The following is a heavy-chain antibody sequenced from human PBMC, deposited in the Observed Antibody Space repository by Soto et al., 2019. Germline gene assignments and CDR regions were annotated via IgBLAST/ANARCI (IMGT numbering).Heavy chain of an antibody. V-gene: IGHV4-34*01. Sequence: SETLSLTCAVYGGSFSGYYWSWIRKPPGKGLEWIGEINHSGSTNYNPSLKSRVTISVDTSKNQFSLKLSSVTAADTAVYYCARGARYCSSTSCYTGGYYYYGMDVWGQGTTVTVSS. CDR1: GGSFSGYY. J-gene: IGHJ6*02. CDR3: ARGARYCSSTSCYTGGYYYYGMDV. CDR2: INHSGST. D-gene: IGHD2-2*02.